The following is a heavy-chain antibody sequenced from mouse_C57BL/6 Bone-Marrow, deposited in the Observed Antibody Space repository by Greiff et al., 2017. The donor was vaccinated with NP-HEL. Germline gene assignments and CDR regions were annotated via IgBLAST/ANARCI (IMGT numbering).Heavy chain of an antibody. Sequence: EVKLMESEGGLVQPGSSMKLSCTASGFTFSDYYMAWVRQVPEKGLEWVANINYDGSSTYYLDSLKSRFIISRDNAKNILYLQMSSLKSEDTATYYCARGRVLRDWYFDVWGTGTTVTVSS. V-gene: IGHV5-16*01. CDR3: ARGRVLRDWYFDV. CDR1: GFTFSDYY. J-gene: IGHJ1*03. CDR2: INYDGSST. D-gene: IGHD1-1*01.